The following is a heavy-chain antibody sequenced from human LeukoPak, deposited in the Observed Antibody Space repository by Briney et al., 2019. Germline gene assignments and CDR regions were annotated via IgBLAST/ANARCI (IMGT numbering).Heavy chain of an antibody. CDR1: GGTFSSYA. CDR2: IIPIFGTA. V-gene: IGHV1-69*05. D-gene: IGHD1-7*01. J-gene: IGHJ5*02. Sequence: SVKVSCKASGGTFSSYAISWVRLAPGQGLEWMGGIIPIFGTANYAQKFQGRVTITTDESTSTAYMELSSLRSEDTAVYYCARDNYAGANWFDPWGQGTLVTVSS. CDR3: ARDNYAGANWFDP.